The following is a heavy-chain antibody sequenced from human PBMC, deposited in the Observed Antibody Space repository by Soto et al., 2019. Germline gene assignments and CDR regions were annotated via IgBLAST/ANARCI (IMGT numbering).Heavy chain of an antibody. CDR2: ISGSGGST. Sequence: GGSLRLSCAASGFTFSSYAMSWVRQAPGKGLEWVSAISGSGGSTYYADSVKGRFTISRDNSKNTLYLQMNSLRAEDTAVYYCAKEPIPRDYKTSNSFGPWGQGTLVTVS. V-gene: IGHV3-23*01. CDR3: AKEPIPRDYKTSNSFGP. CDR1: GFTFSSYA. D-gene: IGHD4-17*01. J-gene: IGHJ5*02.